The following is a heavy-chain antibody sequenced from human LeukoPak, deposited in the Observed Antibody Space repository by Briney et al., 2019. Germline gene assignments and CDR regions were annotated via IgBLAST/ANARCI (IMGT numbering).Heavy chain of an antibody. Sequence: PGGSLRLSCAASGFTVSGNYMTWVRQAQGRGLQLVSVIYSGGGTYYADSVKGRFTISRDNSKNTLYLQMNGLRAEDTAVYYCARSAVTGPGWIDSWGQGTLVTVSS. CDR3: ARSAVTGPGWIDS. CDR2: IYSGGGT. J-gene: IGHJ5*01. D-gene: IGHD6-19*01. V-gene: IGHV3-53*01. CDR1: GFTVSGNY.